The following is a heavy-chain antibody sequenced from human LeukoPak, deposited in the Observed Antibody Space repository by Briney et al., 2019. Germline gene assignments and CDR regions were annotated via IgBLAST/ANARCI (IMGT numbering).Heavy chain of an antibody. CDR2: IIPIFGTA. D-gene: IGHD6-19*01. J-gene: IGHJ5*02. Sequence: SVKVSCKASGGTFSSYAISWVRQAPGQGLEWMGGIIPIFGTANYAQKFQGRVTITTDESTSTAYMELSSLRSEDTAVYYCARDLAVAGNWFDPWGQGTLVTVSS. CDR3: ARDLAVAGNWFDP. CDR1: GGTFSSYA. V-gene: IGHV1-69*05.